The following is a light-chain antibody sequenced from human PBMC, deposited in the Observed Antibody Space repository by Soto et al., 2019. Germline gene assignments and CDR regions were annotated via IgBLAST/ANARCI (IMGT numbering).Light chain of an antibody. V-gene: IGKV3-20*01. Sequence: EIVLTQSPGTLSLSPGERATLSCSASQSVSSYYLAWYQQKPGQAPRLLIYGASIRVTGIPARFSGSGYGTEFTLTISSLQSEDFAVYYCQQYGSSPWTFGQGTKVDIK. CDR2: GAS. CDR1: QSVSSYY. J-gene: IGKJ1*01. CDR3: QQYGSSPWT.